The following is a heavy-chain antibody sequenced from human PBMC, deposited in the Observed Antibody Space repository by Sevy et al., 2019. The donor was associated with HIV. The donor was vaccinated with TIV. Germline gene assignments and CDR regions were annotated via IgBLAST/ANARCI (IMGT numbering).Heavy chain of an antibody. CDR3: AATKDYYDNSGSPFDY. D-gene: IGHD3-22*01. CDR1: GYTLTKLS. Sequence: ASVKVSCKVSGYTLTKLSMHWVRQAPGKRLEWMGSFDPEDGVRMYAQKFQGRVTLTEDTSADTAYMELSSLRSEDTAVYYCAATKDYYDNSGSPFDYWGQGTLVTVSS. V-gene: IGHV1-24*01. CDR2: FDPEDGVR. J-gene: IGHJ4*02.